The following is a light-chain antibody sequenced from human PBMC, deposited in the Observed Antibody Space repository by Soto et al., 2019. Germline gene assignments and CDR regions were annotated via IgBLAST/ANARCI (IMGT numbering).Light chain of an antibody. CDR2: GAS. Sequence: EIVLTQSPGTLSLSPGERATLSCRASQSVSNNYLAWYQQKPGQAPRLLIYGASNRATGIPDRFSGSGSGTDFTLTLSRLEPEDFAVYYCQQYGNSPQTFGQGTKVDIK. J-gene: IGKJ1*01. V-gene: IGKV3-20*01. CDR1: QSVSNNY. CDR3: QQYGNSPQT.